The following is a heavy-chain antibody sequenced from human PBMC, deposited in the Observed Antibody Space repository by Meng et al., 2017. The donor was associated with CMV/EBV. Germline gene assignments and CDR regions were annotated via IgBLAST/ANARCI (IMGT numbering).Heavy chain of an antibody. V-gene: IGHV4-4*07. CDR2: IYTSGST. CDR1: GGSIISYY. J-gene: IGHJ4*02. D-gene: IGHD4-17*01. Sequence: VHLRGSAQGLVSPPGACSLTWMVLGGSIISYYWSWTRQPAGKGLEWIGRIYTSGSTNNNPSLKSRVTMSVDTSKNQFSLKLSSVTAADTAVYYCARGPEVDYGDYVGLDYWGQGTLVTVSS. CDR3: ARGPEVDYGDYVGLDY.